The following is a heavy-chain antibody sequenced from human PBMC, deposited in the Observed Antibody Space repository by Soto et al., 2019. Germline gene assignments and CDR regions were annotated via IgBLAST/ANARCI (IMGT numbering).Heavy chain of an antibody. CDR3: VSHRNYIVVSGSFFDY. V-gene: IGHV4-39*01. Sequence: SETLSHTCTVSGGSIASSLYYLGWVRQSPGKGLEWIESIYYSGSTHYNPSLKSRVTVSVDTSKNQFSLKLTSVTAADTAVYFCVSHRNYIVVSGSFFDYWSQGTLVTVSS. J-gene: IGHJ4*02. CDR1: GGSIASSLYY. CDR2: IYYSGST. D-gene: IGHD6-19*01.